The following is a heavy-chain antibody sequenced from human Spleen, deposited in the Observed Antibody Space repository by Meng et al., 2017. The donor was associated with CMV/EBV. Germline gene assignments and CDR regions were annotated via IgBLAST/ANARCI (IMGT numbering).Heavy chain of an antibody. J-gene: IGHJ4*02. D-gene: IGHD2-21*01. CDR3: AKDHVGVQGYFDY. Sequence: GGSLRLSCTASGFTFSSYGMHWVRQAPGKGLEWVAVIWYDGSYKYYSDSVKGRFTISRDNSKNTLYLQMNSLRAEDAAVYYCAKDHVGVQGYFDYWGQGTLVTVSS. V-gene: IGHV3-33*06. CDR1: GFTFSSYG. CDR2: IWYDGSYK.